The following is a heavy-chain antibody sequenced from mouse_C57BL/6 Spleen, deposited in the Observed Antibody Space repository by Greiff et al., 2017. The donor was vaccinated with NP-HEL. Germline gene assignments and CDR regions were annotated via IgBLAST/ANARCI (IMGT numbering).Heavy chain of an antibody. CDR2: ISDGGSYT. CDR1: GFTFSSYA. V-gene: IGHV5-4*01. D-gene: IGHD6-1*01. Sequence: EVNLVESGGGLVKPGGSLKLSCAASGFTFSSYAMSWVRQTPEKRLEWVATISDGGSYTYYPDNVKGRFTISRDNAKNNLYLQMSHLKSEDTAMYYCARDEPRGFAYWGQGTLVTVSA. CDR3: ARDEPRGFAY. J-gene: IGHJ3*01.